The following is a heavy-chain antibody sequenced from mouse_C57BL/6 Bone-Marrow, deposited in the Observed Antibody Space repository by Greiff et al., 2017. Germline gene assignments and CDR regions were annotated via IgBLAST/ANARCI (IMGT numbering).Heavy chain of an antibody. V-gene: IGHV1-59*01. Sequence: QVQLQQPGAELVRPGTSVKLSCKASGYTFTSYWMHWVKQRPGQGLEWIGVIDPSDSYTNYNQKFKGKATLTVDTSSSTAYMQLSSLTSEDAAVYYCGREDGNYVYYAMDYWGQGTSVTVSS. CDR1: GYTFTSYW. CDR3: GREDGNYVYYAMDY. CDR2: IDPSDSYT. J-gene: IGHJ4*01. D-gene: IGHD2-1*01.